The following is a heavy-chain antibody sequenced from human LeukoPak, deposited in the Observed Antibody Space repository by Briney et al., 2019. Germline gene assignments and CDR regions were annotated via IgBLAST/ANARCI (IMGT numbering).Heavy chain of an antibody. CDR1: GFTFDDYA. J-gene: IGHJ4*02. D-gene: IGHD2-15*01. CDR3: AKDSGVVVAAHFDY. Sequence: PGRSLRLSCAASGFTFDDYAMHWVRQAPGKGLEWVSGISWNSGSIGYADSVKDRFTISRDNAKNSLYLQMNSLRAEDTALYYCAKDSGVVVAAHFDYWGQGTLVTVSS. CDR2: ISWNSGSI. V-gene: IGHV3-9*01.